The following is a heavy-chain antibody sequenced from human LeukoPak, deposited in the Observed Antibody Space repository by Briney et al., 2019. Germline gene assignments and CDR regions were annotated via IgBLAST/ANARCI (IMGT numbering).Heavy chain of an antibody. J-gene: IGHJ5*02. CDR2: IIPIFGTA. Sequence: SVKVSCKASGGTFSSYAISWVRQAPGQRLEWMGRIIPIFGTANYAQKFQGRVTITTDESTSTAYMELSSLRSEDTAVYYCARGPSMEDWFDPWGQGTLVTVSS. D-gene: IGHD2/OR15-2a*01. V-gene: IGHV1-69*05. CDR3: ARGPSMEDWFDP. CDR1: GGTFSSYA.